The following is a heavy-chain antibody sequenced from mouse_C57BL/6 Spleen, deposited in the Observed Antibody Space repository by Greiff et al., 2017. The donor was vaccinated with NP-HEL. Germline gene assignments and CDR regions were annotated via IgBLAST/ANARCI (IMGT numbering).Heavy chain of an antibody. V-gene: IGHV1-85*01. CDR3: ASTPIYYYGSSYGYFYV. J-gene: IGHJ1*03. CDR1: GYTFTSYD. Sequence: QVQLKESGPELVKPGASVKLSCKASGYTFTSYDINWVKKRPGQGREWIGWIYPRDVSTKYNEKFTGTATLSVYTSSSTAYMELHSLTSEYSTVYFCASTPIYYYGSSYGYFYVWGTGTTVTVSS. CDR2: IYPRDVST. D-gene: IGHD1-1*01.